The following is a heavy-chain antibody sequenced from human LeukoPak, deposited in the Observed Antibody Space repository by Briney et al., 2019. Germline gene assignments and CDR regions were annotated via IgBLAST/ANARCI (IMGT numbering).Heavy chain of an antibody. CDR3: ARDEVGAPPIDY. Sequence: GGSLRLSCEASGFAFSSHWMHWVCQAPGKGLVWVSNINGDGGSTGYADSVKGRFTTSRDNAKNTLYLHMNSLRVEDTAVYYCARDEVGAPPIDYWGQGALVTVSS. V-gene: IGHV3-74*01. J-gene: IGHJ4*02. D-gene: IGHD1-26*01. CDR1: GFAFSSHW. CDR2: INGDGGST.